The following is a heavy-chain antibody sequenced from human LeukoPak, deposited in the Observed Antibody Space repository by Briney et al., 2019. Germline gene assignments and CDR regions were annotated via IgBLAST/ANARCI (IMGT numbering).Heavy chain of an antibody. CDR1: GFTVSSNY. V-gene: IGHV3-53*01. D-gene: IGHD6-19*01. CDR2: IYSGGST. Sequence: GGSLRLSCAASGFTVSSNYMSWVRQAPGKGLEWVSVIYSGGSTYYADSVKGRFTISRDNSKDTLYLQMNSLRAEDTAVYYCARVSSGCFDYWGQGTLVTVSS. J-gene: IGHJ4*02. CDR3: ARVSSGCFDY.